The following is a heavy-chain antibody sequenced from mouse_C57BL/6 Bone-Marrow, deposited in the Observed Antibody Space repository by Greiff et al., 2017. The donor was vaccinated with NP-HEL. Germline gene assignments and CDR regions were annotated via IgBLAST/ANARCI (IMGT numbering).Heavy chain of an antibody. V-gene: IGHV1-59*01. CDR1: GYTFTSYW. Sequence: QVQLQQPGAELVRPGTSVKLSCKASGYTFTSYWMHWVKQRPGQGLEWIGVIDPSDSYTNYNHKFKGKATLTVDTSSSTAYMQLSSLTSEDSAVYYCARDYYGNYDYAMDYWGQGTSVTVSS. D-gene: IGHD2-1*01. J-gene: IGHJ4*01. CDR2: IDPSDSYT. CDR3: ARDYYGNYDYAMDY.